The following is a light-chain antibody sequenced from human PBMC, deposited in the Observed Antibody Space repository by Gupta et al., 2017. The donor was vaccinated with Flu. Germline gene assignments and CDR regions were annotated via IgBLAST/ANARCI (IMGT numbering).Light chain of an antibody. CDR3: QSADSSGTA. CDR2: KDS. V-gene: IGLV3-25*03. J-gene: IGLJ2*01. CDR1: AVANQC. Sequence: PGKTAKITCSGDAVANQCAYRYQQKPGQAHVLVIYKDSERPAGTRERFSGSSSGTTVTMTMRGVQAEDEDDYYWQSADSSGTAFGGGTKLTVL.